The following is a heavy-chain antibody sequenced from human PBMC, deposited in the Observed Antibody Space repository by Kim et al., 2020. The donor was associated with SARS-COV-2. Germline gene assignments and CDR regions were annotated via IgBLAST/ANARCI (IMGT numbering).Heavy chain of an antibody. CDR2: VSFDEGIK. CDR1: GFTFNTYG. D-gene: IGHD2-8*02. J-gene: IGHJ4*02. Sequence: GGSLRLSCAASGFTFNTYGMHWVRQAPGKGLEWVAAVSFDEGIKKYAGSVKGRFTISRDNSINTLYLQMDSLRVEDTALYYCGKKKNPTGTGPGPVDSWGQGTLVSVSS. V-gene: IGHV3-30*18. CDR3: GKKKNPTGTGPGPVDS.